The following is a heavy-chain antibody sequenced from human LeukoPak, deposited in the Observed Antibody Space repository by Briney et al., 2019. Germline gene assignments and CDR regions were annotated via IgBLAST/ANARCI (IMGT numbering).Heavy chain of an antibody. CDR1: GYTFTGYY. CDR2: INPNSGGT. V-gene: IGHV1-2*02. Sequence: ASVKVSCKASGYTFTGYYMHWVRQAPGQGLEWMGWINPNSGGTNYAQKFQGRVTMTRDTSISTAYMELSRLRPHDTAVYYCARDYQGTTLLGYWGQGTLVTVSS. CDR3: ARDYQGTTLLGY. D-gene: IGHD1-14*01. J-gene: IGHJ4*02.